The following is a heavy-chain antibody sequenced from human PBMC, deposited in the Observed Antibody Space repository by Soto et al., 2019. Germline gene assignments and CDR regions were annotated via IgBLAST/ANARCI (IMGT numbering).Heavy chain of an antibody. D-gene: IGHD6-19*01. V-gene: IGHV3-30-3*01. J-gene: IGHJ4*02. Sequence: GGSLRLSCAASGVTFSSYAMHLVSQAPGKGLEWVAVISYDGSNKYYADSVKGRFTISRDNSKNTLYLQMNSLRAEDTAVYYCARDRLRQAVAHFDYWGQGTLVTVSS. CDR1: GVTFSSYA. CDR3: ARDRLRQAVAHFDY. CDR2: ISYDGSNK.